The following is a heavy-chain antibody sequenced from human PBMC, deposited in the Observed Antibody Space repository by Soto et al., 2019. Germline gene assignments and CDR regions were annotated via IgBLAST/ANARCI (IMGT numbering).Heavy chain of an antibody. CDR2: INPNSGGT. J-gene: IGHJ4*02. D-gene: IGHD2-15*01. CDR3: ARDRGGGSCYDY. Sequence: ASVKVFCKASGYTFTGYYMHWVRQAPGQGLEWMGWINPNSGGTNYAQRFQGWVTMTRDTSISTAYMELSRLRSDDTAVSYCARDRGGGSCYDYWGQGTLVTVSS. V-gene: IGHV1-2*04. CDR1: GYTFTGYY.